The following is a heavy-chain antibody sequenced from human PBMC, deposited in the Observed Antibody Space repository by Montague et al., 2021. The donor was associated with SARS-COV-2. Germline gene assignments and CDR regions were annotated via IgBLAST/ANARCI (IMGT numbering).Heavy chain of an antibody. D-gene: IGHD3-10*01. V-gene: IGHV4-4*02. CDR2: IYHSGST. Sequence: SETLSLTCAVSGGSISSSNWWSWVRQPPGKGLEWIGEIYHSGSTNYNPSLKSRVTISVDKSKNQSSLKLSSVTAADTAVYYCARGGVGLWFGRALDYWGQGTLVTVSS. CDR1: GGSISSSNW. CDR3: ARGGVGLWFGRALDY. J-gene: IGHJ4*02.